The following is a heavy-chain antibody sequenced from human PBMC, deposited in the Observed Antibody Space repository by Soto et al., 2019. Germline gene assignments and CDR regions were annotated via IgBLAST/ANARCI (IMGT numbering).Heavy chain of an antibody. V-gene: IGHV5-51*01. J-gene: IGHJ4*02. CDR3: ARYEGHSDYDMNGHLDY. CDR1: GYRFTSYW. CDR2: IYPGDSDA. D-gene: IGHD3-16*01. Sequence: GESLKISCTVSGYRFTSYWIGLVRQMPGKGLEWMGIIYPGDSDARYSPSFQGLVTIPADKSIFTAYLQWSSLKASDTAMYFWARYEGHSDYDMNGHLDYWGQGTQVTVSS.